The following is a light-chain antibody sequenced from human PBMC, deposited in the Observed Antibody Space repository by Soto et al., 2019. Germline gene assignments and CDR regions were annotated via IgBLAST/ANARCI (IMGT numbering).Light chain of an antibody. CDR3: QQYNNWWT. CDR2: GAS. V-gene: IGKV3-15*01. J-gene: IGKJ1*01. CDR1: QSVSSN. Sequence: EIVMTQSPATLSVSPGERATLSCRASQSVSSNLAWYQQKHGQAPRLLIYGASTRATGIPARFSGSGSGTEFTLTISSLQSEDFAVYYCQQYNNWWTF.